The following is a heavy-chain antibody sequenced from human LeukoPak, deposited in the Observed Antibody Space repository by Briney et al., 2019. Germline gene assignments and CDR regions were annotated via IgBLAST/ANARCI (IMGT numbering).Heavy chain of an antibody. D-gene: IGHD4-17*01. CDR3: ARAPYYGDSSNWFDP. CDR1: GGSISSYY. CDR2: IYYSGST. J-gene: IGHJ5*02. V-gene: IGHV4-59*01. Sequence: SETLSLTXTVSGGSISSYYWSWIRQPPGKGLEWIGYIYYSGSTNYNPSLKSRVTISVDTSKNQFSLKLSSVTAADTAVYYCARAPYYGDSSNWFDPWGPGTLVTVSS.